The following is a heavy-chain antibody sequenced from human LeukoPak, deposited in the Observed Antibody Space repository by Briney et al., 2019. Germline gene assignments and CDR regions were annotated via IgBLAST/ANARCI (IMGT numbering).Heavy chain of an antibody. Sequence: ASVKVSCKASGYTFTGYYMHWVRQAPGQGLEWMGRINPNSGGTNYAQKFQGRVTMTRDTSISTAYMELSRLRSDDTAVYYCARDCSSTSCSYYYYMXVWGKGTTVTV. CDR3: ARDCSSTSCSYYYYMXV. J-gene: IGHJ6*03. CDR1: GYTFTGYY. CDR2: INPNSGGT. V-gene: IGHV1-2*06. D-gene: IGHD2-2*01.